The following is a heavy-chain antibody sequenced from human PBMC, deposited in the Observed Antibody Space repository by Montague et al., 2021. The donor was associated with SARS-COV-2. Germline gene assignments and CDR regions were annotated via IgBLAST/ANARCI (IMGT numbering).Heavy chain of an antibody. D-gene: IGHD3-9*01. J-gene: IGHJ3*02. Sequence: SETLSLTCTVAGVVELRRRKEEHTSELQSHHELVCRRMLEKNKNTYYNPSLKSRDTLSVDTSKNQFSLKLSSVTATDTAVYYCARRGRGSDILTGYRDGFDIWGRGTMVTVS. CDR1: GVVELRRRKE. CDR2: LEKNKNT. V-gene: IGHV4-39*01. CDR3: ARRGRGSDILTGYRDGFDI.